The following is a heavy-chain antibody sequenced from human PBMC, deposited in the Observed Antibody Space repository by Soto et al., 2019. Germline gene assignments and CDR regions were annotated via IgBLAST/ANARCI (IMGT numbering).Heavy chain of an antibody. V-gene: IGHV4-39*01. CDR2: MFYSGLT. J-gene: IGHJ6*02. CDR3: APLTVSLSGPYGIHV. CDR1: DDSGVISDCY. Sequence: TMCLTCSFADDSGVISDCYLAWIRQPPGKGLEWIGSMFYSGLTYYNPSLKSRVTLSVDTSKNHFSVRLNSVTAADTAVYYCAPLTVSLSGPYGIHVWGQGTTVTVSS. D-gene: IGHD2-15*01.